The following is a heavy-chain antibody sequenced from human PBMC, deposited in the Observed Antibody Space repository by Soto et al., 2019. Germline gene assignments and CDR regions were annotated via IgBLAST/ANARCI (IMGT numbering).Heavy chain of an antibody. Sequence: QLQLQESGPGLVKPSETLSLTCTVSGGSISSSSYYWGWIRQPPGKGLEWIGSIYYSGSTYYNPSLKSRVTISVDTSKNQFSLKLSSVTAADTAVYYCARYGGSYPYYFDYWGQGTLVTVSS. V-gene: IGHV4-39*01. CDR2: IYYSGST. D-gene: IGHD1-26*01. CDR3: ARYGGSYPYYFDY. J-gene: IGHJ4*02. CDR1: GGSISSSSYY.